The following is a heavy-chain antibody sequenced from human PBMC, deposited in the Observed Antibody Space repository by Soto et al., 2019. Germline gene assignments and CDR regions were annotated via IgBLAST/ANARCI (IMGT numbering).Heavy chain of an antibody. CDR1: GYTFSNYG. V-gene: IGHV1-18*01. J-gene: IGHJ5*02. Sequence: ASRKVSCNTSGYTFSNYGITWVRQAPGQPLEWLGWISLYSDGTNYAQKFQGRVSMTTDTSTTTAYMELRSLRSDDTAVYYCARVVPGAEAWFGPWGQGTLVTVSS. CDR2: ISLYSDGT. CDR3: ARVVPGAEAWFGP. D-gene: IGHD2-2*01.